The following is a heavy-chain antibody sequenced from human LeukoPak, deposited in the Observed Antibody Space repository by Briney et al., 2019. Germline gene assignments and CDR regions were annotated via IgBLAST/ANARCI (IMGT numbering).Heavy chain of an antibody. D-gene: IGHD6-13*01. CDR2: IKQDGSEK. Sequence: GGSLRLSCAASGFTFSSYWMSWVRQAPGKGLEWVANIKQDGSEKYYVDSVKGRFTISRDNAKNSLYLQMNSLRAEDTAVYYCARVGLPGYSSPEYYYYGMDVWGQGTTVTVSS. CDR3: ARVGLPGYSSPEYYYYGMDV. J-gene: IGHJ6*02. CDR1: GFTFSSYW. V-gene: IGHV3-7*01.